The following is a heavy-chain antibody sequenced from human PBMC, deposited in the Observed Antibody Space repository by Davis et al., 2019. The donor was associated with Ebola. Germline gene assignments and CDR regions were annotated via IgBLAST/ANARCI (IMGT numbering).Heavy chain of an antibody. Sequence: GESLKISCSASGFNFRGYGMHWVRQAPGKGLEWVAVITNDGINKYYADSVKGRFTVSRDNSKNTLYLQMDSLSAEDTAFYYCAKTSEFWTYFFDSWGQGTLVTVSS. J-gene: IGHJ4*02. V-gene: IGHV3-30*18. CDR1: GFNFRGYG. D-gene: IGHD3/OR15-3a*01. CDR2: ITNDGINK. CDR3: AKTSEFWTYFFDS.